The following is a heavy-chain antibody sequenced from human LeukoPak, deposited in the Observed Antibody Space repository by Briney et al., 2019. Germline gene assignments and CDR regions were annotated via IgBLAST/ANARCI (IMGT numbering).Heavy chain of an antibody. Sequence: PGGSLRLSCAGSGFTFSNYAMYWVRQAPGKGLENVAGIGSNGDSTYYVNSVKGRFTISRDNSKNTLFLQMGSLRAEDMAVYYCARGNVVGATRPFDYWGQGTLVTVSS. V-gene: IGHV3-64*01. CDR3: ARGNVVGATRPFDY. CDR2: IGSNGDST. CDR1: GFTFSNYA. D-gene: IGHD1-26*01. J-gene: IGHJ4*02.